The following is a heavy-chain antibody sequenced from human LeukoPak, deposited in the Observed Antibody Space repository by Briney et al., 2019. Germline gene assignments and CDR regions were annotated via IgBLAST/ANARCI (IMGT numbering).Heavy chain of an antibody. CDR2: IKQDGSEK. Sequence: AGGSLRPSCAASGFTFSSYWMSWVRQAPGKGLEWVANIKQDGSEKYYVDSVKGRFTISRDNAKNSLYLQMNSLRAEDTAVYYCARDSTVATYYGVDVWGQGTTVTVSS. J-gene: IGHJ6*02. CDR1: GFTFSSYW. CDR3: ARDSTVATYYGVDV. V-gene: IGHV3-7*01. D-gene: IGHD6-19*01.